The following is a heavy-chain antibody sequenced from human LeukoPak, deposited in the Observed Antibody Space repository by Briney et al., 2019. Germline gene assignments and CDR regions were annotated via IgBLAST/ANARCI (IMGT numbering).Heavy chain of an antibody. CDR1: GFTFSSYW. D-gene: IGHD1-26*01. Sequence: GGSLRLSCAASGFTFSSYWMHWVRQAPGKGLVWVSRIKYDGSSTNYADSVKGRFTISRDNAKNSLFLQLNSLRAEDTAVYYCARDPYSGTYSDYYYYYMDVWGKGTTVTVSS. V-gene: IGHV3-74*01. CDR2: IKYDGSST. J-gene: IGHJ6*03. CDR3: ARDPYSGTYSDYYYYYMDV.